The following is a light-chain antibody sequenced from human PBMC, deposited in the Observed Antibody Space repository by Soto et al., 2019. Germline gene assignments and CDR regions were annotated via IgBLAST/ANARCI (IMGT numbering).Light chain of an antibody. CDR2: SAS. J-gene: IGKJ5*01. CDR3: QKYNTVPAT. Sequence: DIHMTQSPPSLSASVGDRVTITCRASQGIGNSLAWYQQKPGTLPKLLIYSASTLQSGVPSRFSGSGSETDFTLTISSLPPEDVAAYYCQKYNTVPATFGQGTRLEIK. V-gene: IGKV1-27*01. CDR1: QGIGNS.